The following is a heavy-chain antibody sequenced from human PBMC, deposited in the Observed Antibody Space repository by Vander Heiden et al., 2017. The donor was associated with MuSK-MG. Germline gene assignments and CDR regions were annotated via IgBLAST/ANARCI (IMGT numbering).Heavy chain of an antibody. V-gene: IGHV1-8*01. CDR1: GYTFTSYD. J-gene: IGHJ4*02. CDR3: ARGDLRITIFGVVIIGSLDY. D-gene: IGHD3-3*01. Sequence: QVQLVQSGAEVKKPGASVKVSCKASGYTFTSYDINGVRQATGQGLEWMGWMNPNSGNTGYAQKFQGRVTMTRNTSISTAYMELSSLRSEDTAVYYCARGDLRITIFGVVIIGSLDYWGQGTLVTVSS. CDR2: MNPNSGNT.